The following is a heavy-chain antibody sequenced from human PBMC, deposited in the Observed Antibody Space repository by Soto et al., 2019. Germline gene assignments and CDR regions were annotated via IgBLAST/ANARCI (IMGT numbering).Heavy chain of an antibody. CDR3: ARSRYCSSTSCDHMDV. V-gene: IGHV3-64*01. Sequence: PGGSLRLSCAASGFTFSSYAMHWVRQAPGKGLEYVSAISSNGGSTYYANSVKGRFTISRDNSKNTLYLQMGSLRAEDMAVYYCARSRYCSSTSCDHMDVWGKGTTVTVSS. D-gene: IGHD2-2*01. CDR2: ISSNGGST. J-gene: IGHJ6*03. CDR1: GFTFSSYA.